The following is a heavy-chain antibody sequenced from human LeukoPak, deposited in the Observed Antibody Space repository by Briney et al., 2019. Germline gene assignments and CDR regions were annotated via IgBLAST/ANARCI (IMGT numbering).Heavy chain of an antibody. CDR3: ARDISSWPGGGFDY. D-gene: IGHD6-13*01. CDR2: ISYDGSNK. J-gene: IGHJ4*02. CDR1: GFTFSSYA. V-gene: IGHV3-30-3*01. Sequence: PGRSLRLSCAASGFTFSSYAMHWVRQAPGKGLEWVAVISYDGSNKYYADSVKGRFTISRDNSKNTLYLQMNSLRAEDTAVYYCARDISSWPGGGFDYWGQGTLDTVSS.